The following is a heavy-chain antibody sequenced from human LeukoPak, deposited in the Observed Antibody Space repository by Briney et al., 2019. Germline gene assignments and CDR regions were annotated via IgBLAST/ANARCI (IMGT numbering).Heavy chain of an antibody. J-gene: IGHJ3*02. V-gene: IGHV3-23*01. Sequence: PGGSLRLSCAASGSTFSTFAMIWVRQPPGKGLEWVSSIFPSGGEIHYADSVRGRFTISRDNSKSTLSLQMNSLRAEDTAVYYCAKLPDIAVAGILDNAFDIWGQGTMVTVSS. CDR2: IFPSGGEI. D-gene: IGHD6-19*01. CDR3: AKLPDIAVAGILDNAFDI. CDR1: GSTFSTFA.